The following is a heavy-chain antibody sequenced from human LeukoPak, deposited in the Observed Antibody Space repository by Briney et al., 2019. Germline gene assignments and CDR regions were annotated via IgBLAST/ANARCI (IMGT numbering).Heavy chain of an antibody. V-gene: IGHV3-21*01. Sequence: TGGSLRLSCAASGFSFATYSMNWVRQAPGKGLEWVSSISSSNSFIYYADSVKGRFTISRDNAKNSLYLQMNSLRAEDTAVYYCARDGGWLQYIAYWGQGTLVTVSS. D-gene: IGHD5-24*01. J-gene: IGHJ4*02. CDR1: GFSFATYS. CDR2: ISSSNSFI. CDR3: ARDGGWLQYIAY.